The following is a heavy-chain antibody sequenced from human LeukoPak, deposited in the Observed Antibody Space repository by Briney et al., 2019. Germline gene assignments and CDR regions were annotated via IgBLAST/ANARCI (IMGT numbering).Heavy chain of an antibody. CDR2: INHSGST. V-gene: IGHV4-34*01. CDR1: GGSFSGYY. CDR3: ARRPPSSGWYGL. D-gene: IGHD6-19*01. J-gene: IGHJ4*02. Sequence: SETLSLTCAVYGGSFSGYYWSWIRQPPGKGLEWIGEINHSGSTNYNPSLKSRVTISVDTSKNQFSLKLSSVTAADTAVYYCARRPPSSGWYGLWGQGTLVTVSS.